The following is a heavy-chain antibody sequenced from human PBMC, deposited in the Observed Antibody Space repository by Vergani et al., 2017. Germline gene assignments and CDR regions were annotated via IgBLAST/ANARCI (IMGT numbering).Heavy chain of an antibody. CDR3: AKDKTGITMVRGNFDY. Sequence: EVQLVESGGGLVQPGRSLRLSCAASGFTFDDYAMHWVRQAPGKGLEWVSGISWKSGSTGYADSVKGRFTISRDNAKNSLYLQMNSLRAEDTAVYYCAKDKTGITMVRGNFDYWGQGTLVTVSS. CDR1: GFTFDDYA. J-gene: IGHJ4*02. V-gene: IGHV3-9*01. D-gene: IGHD3-10*01. CDR2: ISWKSGST.